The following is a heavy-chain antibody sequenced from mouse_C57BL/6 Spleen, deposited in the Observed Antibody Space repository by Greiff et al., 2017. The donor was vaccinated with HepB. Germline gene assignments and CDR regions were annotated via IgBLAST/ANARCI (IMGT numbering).Heavy chain of an antibody. V-gene: IGHV3-1*01. CDR2: ISYSGST. CDR3: ARQSTTVVAYYFDY. D-gene: IGHD1-1*01. CDR1: GYSITSGYD. Sequence: EVKVVESGPGMVKPSQSLSLTCTVTGYSITSGYDWHWIRHFPGNKLEWMGYISYSGSTNYNPSLKSRISITHDTSKNHFFLKLNSVTTEDTATYYCARQSTTVVAYYFDYWGQGTTLTVSS. J-gene: IGHJ2*01.